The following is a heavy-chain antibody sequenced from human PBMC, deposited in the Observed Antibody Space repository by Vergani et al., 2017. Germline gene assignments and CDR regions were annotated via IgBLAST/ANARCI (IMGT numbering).Heavy chain of an antibody. Sequence: EVQLVESGGGLVKPGGSLRLSCAASGFTFSNAWMSWVRQAPGKGLEWVGRIKSKTDGGTTDYAAPVKGRFTISREDSKNTLYLQMNSLKTEDTAVYYCTTDXGRAYSSSWYPDYYYYYGMDVWGQGTTVTVSS. D-gene: IGHD6-13*01. V-gene: IGHV3-15*01. J-gene: IGHJ6*02. CDR2: IKSKTDGGTT. CDR3: TTDXGRAYSSSWYPDYYYYYGMDV. CDR1: GFTFSNAW.